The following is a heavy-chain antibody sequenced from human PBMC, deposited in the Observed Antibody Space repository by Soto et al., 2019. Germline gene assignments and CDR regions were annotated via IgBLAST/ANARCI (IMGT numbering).Heavy chain of an antibody. J-gene: IGHJ6*02. Sequence: PGGSLRLSCAASGFPFSSYGMHWVRPAPGKGLEWVAVIWYDGSNKYYADSVKGRFTISRDNSKNTLYLQMNSLRAEDTAVYYCARDLGGTGYYYGMDVWGQGTTVTVSS. CDR3: ARDLGGTGYYYGMDV. V-gene: IGHV3-33*01. CDR1: GFPFSSYG. CDR2: IWYDGSNK. D-gene: IGHD3-10*01.